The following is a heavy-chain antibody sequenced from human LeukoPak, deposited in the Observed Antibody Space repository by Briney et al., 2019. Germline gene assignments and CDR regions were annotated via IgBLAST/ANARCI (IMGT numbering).Heavy chain of an antibody. CDR1: GFTFSSYG. CDR3: ARDSDSSGWLDYYMDV. CDR2: ISSSGDYK. D-gene: IGHD6-19*01. V-gene: IGHV3-21*01. J-gene: IGHJ6*03. Sequence: GGSLRLSCAASGFTFSSYGMNWVRQAPGKGLEWVSSISSSGDYKYYADSVKGRFTISRDNAKNSLDLQMNSLRAEDMAVYYCARDSDSSGWLDYYMDVWGKGTTVIISS.